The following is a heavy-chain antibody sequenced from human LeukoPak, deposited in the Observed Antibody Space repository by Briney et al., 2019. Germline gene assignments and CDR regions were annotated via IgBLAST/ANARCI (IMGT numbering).Heavy chain of an antibody. Sequence: GRSLRLSCAASGFTFSSYGMHWVRQAPGKGLEWVAVISYDGSNKYADSVKGRFTISRDNSKNTLHLQMNSLRAEDMAVYYCARSGRQWLVWYFDDWGQGTLVSVSS. J-gene: IGHJ4*02. V-gene: IGHV3-30*03. CDR2: ISYDGSNK. D-gene: IGHD3-22*01. CDR3: ARSGRQWLVWYFDD. CDR1: GFTFSSYG.